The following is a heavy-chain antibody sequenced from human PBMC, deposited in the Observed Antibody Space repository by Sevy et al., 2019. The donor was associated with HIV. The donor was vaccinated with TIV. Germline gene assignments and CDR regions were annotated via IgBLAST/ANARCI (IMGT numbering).Heavy chain of an antibody. CDR3: TRDPAMVRVVPYYYYYGMDV. CDR2: IRSKAYGGTT. J-gene: IGHJ6*02. D-gene: IGHD3-10*01. CDR1: GFTFGDYA. Sequence: GGSLRLSCTASGFTFGDYAMSWFRQAPGKGLEWVGFIRSKAYGGTTEYAASVKGRFTISRDDSKSIAYLKMNSLKTEDTAVYYCTRDPAMVRVVPYYYYYGMDVWGQGTTVTVSS. V-gene: IGHV3-49*03.